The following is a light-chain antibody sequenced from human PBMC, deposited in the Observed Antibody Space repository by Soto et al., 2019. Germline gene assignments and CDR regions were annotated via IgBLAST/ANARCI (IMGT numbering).Light chain of an antibody. CDR2: GAS. Sequence: DIVMTQSPASLSVSPGGRATISCRASQSISDTLAWYQQKPGQAPRLLIHGASTRAPGFPARFSGSGSGTDFTLTISSLQSEDFAVYYCQQYNNWPWTFGQGTKVDIK. CDR3: QQYNNWPWT. J-gene: IGKJ1*01. CDR1: QSISDT. V-gene: IGKV3-15*01.